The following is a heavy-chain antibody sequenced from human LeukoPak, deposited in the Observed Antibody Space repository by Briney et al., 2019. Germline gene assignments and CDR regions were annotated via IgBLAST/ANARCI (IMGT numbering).Heavy chain of an antibody. Sequence: ASVTVSCKASGYTFTSYGISWVRQAPGPGLEWMGWISAYNGNTNYAQKLKGRVTMTTDTSTSTAYMELRSLRSDDTAVYYCARPGYCSGGSCLYYFDYWGQGTLVTVSS. D-gene: IGHD2-15*01. CDR3: ARPGYCSGGSCLYYFDY. J-gene: IGHJ4*02. CDR1: GYTFTSYG. CDR2: ISAYNGNT. V-gene: IGHV1-18*01.